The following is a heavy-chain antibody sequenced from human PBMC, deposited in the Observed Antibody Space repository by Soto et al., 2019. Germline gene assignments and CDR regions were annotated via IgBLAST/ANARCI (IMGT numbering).Heavy chain of an antibody. Sequence: GASVKVSCKASGYTFTGYYVHWVRQAPGHGLEWMGWINPNSGGTNYAQKFQGRVTMTRDTSISTAYMELSRLRSDDTAVYYCAREGRGYSYGSVYWGQGTLVTVSS. CDR1: GYTFTGYY. CDR2: INPNSGGT. J-gene: IGHJ4*02. CDR3: AREGRGYSYGSVY. D-gene: IGHD5-18*01. V-gene: IGHV1-2*02.